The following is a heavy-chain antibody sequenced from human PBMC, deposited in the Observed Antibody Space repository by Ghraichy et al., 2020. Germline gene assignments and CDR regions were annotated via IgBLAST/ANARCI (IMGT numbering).Heavy chain of an antibody. CDR3: ARVPDSSGYYGIDY. CDR2: IKQDGSEK. D-gene: IGHD3-22*01. V-gene: IGHV3-7*03. CDR1: GFTFSSYW. Sequence: SLRLSCAASGFTFSSYWMSWVRQAPGKGLEWVANIKQDGSEKYYVDSVKGRFTISRDNAKNSLYLQMNSLRAEDTAVYYCARVPDSSGYYGIDYWGQGTLVTVSS. J-gene: IGHJ4*02.